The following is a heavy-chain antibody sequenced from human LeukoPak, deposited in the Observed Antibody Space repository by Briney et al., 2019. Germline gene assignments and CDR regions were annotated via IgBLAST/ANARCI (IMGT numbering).Heavy chain of an antibody. J-gene: IGHJ4*02. CDR3: ARAYSSSWYVDY. V-gene: IGHV3-11*01. CDR1: GFTFGDYY. CDR2: ISSSGSTI. Sequence: GGSLRPSCAASGFTFGDYYMSWIRQAPGKGLEWVSYISSSGSTIYYADSVKGRFTISRDNAKNSLYLQMNSLRAEDTAVYHCARAYSSSWYVDYWGQGTLVTVSS. D-gene: IGHD6-13*01.